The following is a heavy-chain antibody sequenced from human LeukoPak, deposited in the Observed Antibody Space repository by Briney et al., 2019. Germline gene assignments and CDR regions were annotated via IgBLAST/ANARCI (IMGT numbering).Heavy chain of an antibody. CDR3: ARQPQLWLRGYYYYYMDV. CDR2: IYHSGST. J-gene: IGHJ6*03. V-gene: IGHV4-38-2*02. D-gene: IGHD5-18*01. CDR1: GYSISSGYH. Sequence: SETLSLTCTVSGYSISSGYHWGWIRQPPGKGLEWIGSIYHSGSTYYNPSLKSRVTISVDTSKNQFSLKLSSVTAADTAVYYCARQPQLWLRGYYYYYMDVWGKGTTVTVSS.